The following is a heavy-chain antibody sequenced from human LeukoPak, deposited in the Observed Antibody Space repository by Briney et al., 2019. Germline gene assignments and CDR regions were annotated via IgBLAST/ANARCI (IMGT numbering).Heavy chain of an antibody. CDR2: IYYSGST. J-gene: IGHJ4*02. D-gene: IGHD3-22*01. V-gene: IGHV4-30-4*01. CDR1: GGSISSGDYY. Sequence: SQTLSLTCTVSGGSISSGDYYWSWIRQPPGKGLEWIGYIYYSGSTYYNPSLKSRVTISVDTSKNQFSLKLSSVTAADTAVYYCARALVSSGPEDYWGQGTLVTVPS. CDR3: ARALVSSGPEDY.